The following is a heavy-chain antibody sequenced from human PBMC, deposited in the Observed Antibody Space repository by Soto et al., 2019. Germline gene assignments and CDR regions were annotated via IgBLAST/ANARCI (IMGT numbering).Heavy chain of an antibody. J-gene: IGHJ5*02. CDR3: ARGANQPFPFSWFDP. CDR1: GFTVSSNY. V-gene: IGHV3-66*01. Sequence: PGGSLRLSCAASGFTVSSNYMSWVRQAPGKGLEWVSVFYSGGSTYYADSVKGRFTISRDNSKNTLYLQMNSLRAEDTAVYYCARGANQPFPFSWFDPWGQGTLVTVSS. CDR2: FYSGGST.